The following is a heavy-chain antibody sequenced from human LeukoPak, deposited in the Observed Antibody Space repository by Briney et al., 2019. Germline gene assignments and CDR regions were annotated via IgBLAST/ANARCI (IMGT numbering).Heavy chain of an antibody. V-gene: IGHV1-2*02. CDR3: MREDWHYDY. J-gene: IGHJ4*02. Sequence: GASVKVSCKASGYTFTAYDIHWVRQAPGQGLEWMGWISPYGGSTNYARKFQGRVSIARDTSISTAYMELSSLTSDDTAVYYCMREDWHYDYWGQGALVTVSS. D-gene: IGHD3-9*01. CDR2: ISPYGGST. CDR1: GYTFTAYD.